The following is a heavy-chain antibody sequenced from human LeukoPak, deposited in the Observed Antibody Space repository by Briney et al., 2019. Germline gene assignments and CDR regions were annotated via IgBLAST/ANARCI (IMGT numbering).Heavy chain of an antibody. J-gene: IGHJ4*02. CDR3: AKRADTARNGDYFDY. CDR1: GFTFSSYG. Sequence: PGGSLRLSCAASGFTFSSYGMHWVRQAPGKGLEWVAVISYDGSNKYYADSVKGRFTISRDNSKNTLYLQMNSLRAEDTAVYYCAKRADTARNGDYFDYWGQGTLVTVSS. CDR2: ISYDGSNK. D-gene: IGHD1-26*01. V-gene: IGHV3-30*18.